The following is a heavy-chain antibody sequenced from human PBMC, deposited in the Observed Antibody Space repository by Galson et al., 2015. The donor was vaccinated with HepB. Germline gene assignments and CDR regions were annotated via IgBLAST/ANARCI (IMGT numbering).Heavy chain of an antibody. J-gene: IGHJ4*02. D-gene: IGHD6-25*01. CDR2: ISYDGSNK. Sequence: SLRLSCAASGFTFSSYGMHWVRQAPGKGLEWVAVISYDGSNKYYADSVKGRFTISRDNSKNTLYLQMNSLRAEDTAVYYCAKEWRLWGQGTLVTVSS. V-gene: IGHV3-30*18. CDR1: GFTFSSYG. CDR3: AKEWRL.